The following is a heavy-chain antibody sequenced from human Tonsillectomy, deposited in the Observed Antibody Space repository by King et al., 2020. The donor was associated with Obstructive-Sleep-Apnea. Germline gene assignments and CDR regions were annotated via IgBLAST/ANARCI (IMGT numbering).Heavy chain of an antibody. Sequence: PLQESGPGLVKPSETLSLTCTVSGGSISSSSYYWGWIRQPPGKGLEWIGSIYYSGSTYYNPSLKSRVTISVDTSKNQFSLKLSSVTAADTAVYYCARGEWELPLHWGQGPLVTVSS. CDR3: ARGEWELPLH. CDR2: IYYSGST. V-gene: IGHV4-39*07. CDR1: GGSISSSSYY. J-gene: IGHJ4*02. D-gene: IGHD1-26*01.